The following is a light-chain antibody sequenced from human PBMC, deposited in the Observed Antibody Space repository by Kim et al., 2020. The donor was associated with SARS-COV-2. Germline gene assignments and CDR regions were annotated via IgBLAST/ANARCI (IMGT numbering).Light chain of an antibody. CDR2: GAS. Sequence: SPGERAALSCRASRSVSSSYLAWYQQKPGQAPRLLISGASSRATGIPDRFSGSGSGTDFTLTISRLEPEDFAVYYCQQYGSSPRTFGQGTKVDIK. CDR3: QQYGSSPRT. CDR1: RSVSSSY. J-gene: IGKJ1*01. V-gene: IGKV3-20*01.